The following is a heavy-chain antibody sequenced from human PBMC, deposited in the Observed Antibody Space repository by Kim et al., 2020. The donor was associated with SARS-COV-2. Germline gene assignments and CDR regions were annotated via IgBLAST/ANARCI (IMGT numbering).Heavy chain of an antibody. V-gene: IGHV3-23*01. CDR3: AKGGSNSWYEFDY. J-gene: IGHJ4*02. Sequence: AESVKGRFTISRDNSKNTLYLQMNSLRAEDTAVYYRAKGGSNSWYEFDYWGQGTLATVSS. D-gene: IGHD6-13*01.